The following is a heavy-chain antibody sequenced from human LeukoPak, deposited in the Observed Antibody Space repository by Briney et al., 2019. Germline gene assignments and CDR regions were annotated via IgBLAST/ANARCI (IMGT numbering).Heavy chain of an antibody. J-gene: IGHJ4*02. CDR2: IYYSGST. CDR1: GGSISSYY. V-gene: IGHV4-59*08. CDR3: ARLPHYYDSSGYIDY. D-gene: IGHD3-22*01. Sequence: SETLSLTCTVSGGSISSYYWSWIRQPPGKGLEWIGYIYYSGSTYYNPSLKSRVTISVDTSKNQFSLKLSSVTAADTAVYYCARLPHYYDSSGYIDYWGQGTLVTVSS.